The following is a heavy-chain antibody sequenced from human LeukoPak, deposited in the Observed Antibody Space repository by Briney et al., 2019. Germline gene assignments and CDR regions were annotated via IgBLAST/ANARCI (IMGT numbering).Heavy chain of an antibody. J-gene: IGHJ4*02. CDR3: ARADYGGNGPLDY. D-gene: IGHD4-23*01. Sequence: ASVKVSCKASGYTFTNYYIHWVRQAPGQGLEWVGLINPNGGNTGYAQRFQGRVTVTTDTSTSTVFMELNSLQSEDTAVYYCARADYGGNGPLDYWGQGTLVTVSS. V-gene: IGHV1-46*01. CDR1: GYTFTNYY. CDR2: INPNGGNT.